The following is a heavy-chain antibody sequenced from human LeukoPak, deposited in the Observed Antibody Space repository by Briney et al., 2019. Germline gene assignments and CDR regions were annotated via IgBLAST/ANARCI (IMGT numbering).Heavy chain of an antibody. CDR1: GFTFNNYA. CDR3: AKDKHEVVPAADEY. Sequence: GGSLRLSCAASGFTFNNYAMSWVRQTPGKGPEWVSGISGSASSTYYTDSVKGRFTISRDNSKNTLYLQMNSLRAEDTALYYCAKDKHEVVPAADEYWGQGTQVTVSS. D-gene: IGHD2-2*01. J-gene: IGHJ4*02. CDR2: ISGSASST. V-gene: IGHV3-23*01.